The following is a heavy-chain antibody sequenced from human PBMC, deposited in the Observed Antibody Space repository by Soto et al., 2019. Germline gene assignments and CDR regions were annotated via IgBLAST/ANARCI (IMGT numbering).Heavy chain of an antibody. CDR3: AAELGHPGYDGQDY. CDR1: GLTFSRYA. J-gene: IGHJ4*02. CDR2: IIYDGSNK. V-gene: IGHV3-30*04. D-gene: IGHD5-12*01. Sequence: QVQLVESGGGVVQPGRSLRLSCAASGLTFSRYAMHCVRQAPGTGLEWVAVIIYDGSNKHYSDSVQGRFTISRDNSKNTLYLNMNSLRAEATAVYYCAAELGHPGYDGQDYWGKGTLVTVSS.